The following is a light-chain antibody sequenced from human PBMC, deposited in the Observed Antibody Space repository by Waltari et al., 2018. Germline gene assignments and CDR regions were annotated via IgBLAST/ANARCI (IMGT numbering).Light chain of an antibody. CDR3: QVWDSSTGV. CDR1: NIGRKN. Sequence: SYELTQPLSVSVALGQTARITCGGNNIGRKNVHWYQSKPGHAPVLFNDRDGNRPSGIPERFSGSNAGNTATLTITRAQAGDEAYYYCQVWDSSTGVFGGGTKLTVL. CDR2: RDG. J-gene: IGLJ2*01. V-gene: IGLV3-9*01.